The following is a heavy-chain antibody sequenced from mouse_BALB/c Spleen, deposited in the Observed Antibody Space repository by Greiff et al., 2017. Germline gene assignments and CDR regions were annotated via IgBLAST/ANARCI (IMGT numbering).Heavy chain of an antibody. D-gene: IGHD4-1*01. CDR2: INPSNGRT. CDR1: GYTFTSYG. CDR3: CDWDFAY. V-gene: IGHV1S81*02. J-gene: IGHJ3*01. Sequence: QVQLQQPGAELVKPGASVKLSCKASGYTFTSYGMHWVKQRPGQGLEWIGEINPSNGRTNYNEKFKSKATLTVDKSSSTAYMQLGSLTSEESAVYYGCDWDFAYWGQGTLVTVSA.